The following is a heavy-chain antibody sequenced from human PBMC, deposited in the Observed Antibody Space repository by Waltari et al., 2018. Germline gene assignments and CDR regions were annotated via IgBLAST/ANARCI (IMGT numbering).Heavy chain of an antibody. J-gene: IGHJ6*02. Sequence: EVQLVQSGAEVKKPGESLKISCKGSGYSFTSYWIGWVRQMPGKGLEWVAIHYPGDSDTRHRPSFQGQVTISDDKSISTAYLQWSSLKASDTAMYYCALTQLPIHYYYGMDVWGQGTTVTVSS. CDR3: ALTQLPIHYYYGMDV. D-gene: IGHD2-2*01. V-gene: IGHV5-51*01. CDR2: HYPGDSDT. CDR1: GYSFTSYW.